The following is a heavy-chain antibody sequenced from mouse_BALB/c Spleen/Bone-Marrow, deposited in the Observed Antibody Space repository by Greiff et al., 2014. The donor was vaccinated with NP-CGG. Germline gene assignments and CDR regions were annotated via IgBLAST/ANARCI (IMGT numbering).Heavy chain of an antibody. Sequence: VQLQQSGAELARPGASVKMSCKASGYTFTSYTMHWVKQRPGQGLEWIGYINPSSGYTNYNQKFKDKATLTADKSSSTAYMQLGSLTSEDSAVYYCARFYYRYDDAMDYWGQGTSVTVSS. CDR3: ARFYYRYDDAMDY. D-gene: IGHD2-14*01. CDR2: INPSSGYT. CDR1: GYTFTSYT. V-gene: IGHV1-4*01. J-gene: IGHJ4*01.